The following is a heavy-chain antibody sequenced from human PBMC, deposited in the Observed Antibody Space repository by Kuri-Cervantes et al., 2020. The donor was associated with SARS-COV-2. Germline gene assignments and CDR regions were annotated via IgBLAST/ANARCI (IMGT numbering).Heavy chain of an antibody. CDR3: ARGPPLFPALMVRGVIYDY. CDR2: ISSSGSTI. CDR1: GFTFSDYY. D-gene: IGHD3-10*01. Sequence: GGSLRLSCAASGFTFSDYYMSWIRQAPGKGLEWVSYISSSGSTIYYADSVKGRFTISRDNAKNSLYLQMNSLRAEDTAVYYCARGPPLFPALMVRGVIYDYWGQGTLVTVSS. J-gene: IGHJ4*02. V-gene: IGHV3-11*01.